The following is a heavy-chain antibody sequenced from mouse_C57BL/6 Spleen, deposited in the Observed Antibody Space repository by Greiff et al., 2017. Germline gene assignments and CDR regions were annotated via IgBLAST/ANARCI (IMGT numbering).Heavy chain of an antibody. CDR1: GFSLTSYG. Sequence: QVQLKQSGPGLVAPSQSLSITCTVSGFSLTSYGVHWVRQPPGKGLEWLVVIWSDGSTTYNSALKSRLSISKDNSKSQVFLKMNSLQTDNTAMYYSARHRATDYAMDYWGQGTSVTVSS. J-gene: IGHJ4*01. D-gene: IGHD3-3*01. CDR2: IWSDGST. CDR3: ARHRATDYAMDY. V-gene: IGHV2-6-1*01.